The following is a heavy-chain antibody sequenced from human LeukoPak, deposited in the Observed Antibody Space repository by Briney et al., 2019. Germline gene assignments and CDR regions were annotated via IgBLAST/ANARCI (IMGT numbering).Heavy chain of an antibody. CDR2: ISWSSGII. V-gene: IGHV3-9*01. CDR1: GFIFDDHG. D-gene: IGHD3-3*01. CDR3: AKDTGSPADAITMEDNAFDI. J-gene: IGHJ3*02. Sequence: GGSLRLSCAASGFIFDDHGMHWVRQAPGEGLEWVSGISWSSGIIGYADSVKGRFTISRDNAKNSLDLQMESLRAEDTAVYYCAKDTGSPADAITMEDNAFDIWGQGTMVTVSS.